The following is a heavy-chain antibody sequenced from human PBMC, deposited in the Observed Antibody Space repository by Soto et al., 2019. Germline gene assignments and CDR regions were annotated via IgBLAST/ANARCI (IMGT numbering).Heavy chain of an antibody. V-gene: IGHV4-59*08. CDR2: IYYSGST. Sequence: SETLSLTCTVSGGSISSYYWSWIRQPPGKGLEWIGYIYYSGSTNYNPSLKSRVTISVDTSKNQFSLKLSSVTAADTAVYYCASTPITIFGVVINFHDYYYMDVWGKGTTVTVSS. CDR3: ASTPITIFGVVINFHDYYYMDV. J-gene: IGHJ6*03. CDR1: GGSISSYY. D-gene: IGHD3-3*01.